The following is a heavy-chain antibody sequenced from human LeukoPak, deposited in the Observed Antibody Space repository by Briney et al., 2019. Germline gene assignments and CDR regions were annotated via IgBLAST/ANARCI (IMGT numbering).Heavy chain of an antibody. V-gene: IGHV3-7*01. D-gene: IGHD4-17*01. CDR1: GFTLSNSW. CDR2: IKQDGSEK. J-gene: IGHJ4*02. CDR3: AREGGDYVLFDY. Sequence: GGSLRLSCVVSGFTLSNSWMSWVRQAPGKGLEWVANIKQDGSEKYYVDSVKGRFTISRDNAKNSLYLQMSSLRAEDTAVYYCAREGGDYVLFDYWGQGTLVTVS.